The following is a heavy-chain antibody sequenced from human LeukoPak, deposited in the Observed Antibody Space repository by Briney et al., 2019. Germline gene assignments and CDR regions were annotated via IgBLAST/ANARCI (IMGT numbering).Heavy chain of an antibody. CDR1: GFTFSDYY. CDR3: AREYSGIFDY. Sequence: GGSLRLSCAASGFTFSDYYMSWIRQAPGKGLEWVSYISSSSDYTNYADSVKGRFSISRDNAKNSLYLQMNSLRAEDTAVYYCAREYSGIFDYWGQGALVTVSS. D-gene: IGHD1-26*01. CDR2: ISSSSDYT. J-gene: IGHJ4*02. V-gene: IGHV3-11*05.